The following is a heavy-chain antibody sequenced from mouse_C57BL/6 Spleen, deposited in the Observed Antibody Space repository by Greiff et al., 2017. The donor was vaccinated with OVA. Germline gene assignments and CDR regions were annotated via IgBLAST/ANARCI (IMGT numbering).Heavy chain of an antibody. CDR2: ISYDGSN. J-gene: IGHJ2*01. CDR1: GYSITSGYY. Sequence: EVKLVESGPGLVKPSQSLSLTCSVTGYSITSGYYWNWIRQFPGNKLEWMGYISYDGSNNYNPSLKNRISITRDTSKNQFFLKLNSVTTEDTATYYCARDPGIYYGNYGDYWGQGTTLTVSS. D-gene: IGHD2-1*01. V-gene: IGHV3-6*01. CDR3: ARDPGIYYGNYGDY.